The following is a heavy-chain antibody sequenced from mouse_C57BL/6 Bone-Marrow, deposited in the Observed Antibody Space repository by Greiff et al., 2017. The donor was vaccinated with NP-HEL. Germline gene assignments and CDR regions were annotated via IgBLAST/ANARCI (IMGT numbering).Heavy chain of an antibody. Sequence: QVQLQQSGAELVRPGTSVKVSCKASGYAFTNYLIEWVKQRPGQGLEWIGVINPGSGGTNYNEKFKGKATLTADKSSSTSYMQLSSRTSEDAAGYFGARGARDYWGQGTSVTVSS. CDR2: INPGSGGT. CDR1: GYAFTNYL. CDR3: ARGARDY. V-gene: IGHV1-54*01. J-gene: IGHJ4*01.